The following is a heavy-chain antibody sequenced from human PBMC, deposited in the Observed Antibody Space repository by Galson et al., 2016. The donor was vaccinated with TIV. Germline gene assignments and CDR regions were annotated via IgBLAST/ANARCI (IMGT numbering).Heavy chain of an antibody. Sequence: SVKVSCKASGYTFTTYAIHWVRQAPGHGLEWMGWINAGNGDTKYSQKLQGRVTISRDTSASTAYMELSSLTSEDTAMYYCARGANSDWPSDYWGRATLVTVSS. CDR1: GYTFTTYA. D-gene: IGHD6-19*01. CDR3: ARGANSDWPSDY. V-gene: IGHV1-3*01. J-gene: IGHJ4*02. CDR2: INAGNGDT.